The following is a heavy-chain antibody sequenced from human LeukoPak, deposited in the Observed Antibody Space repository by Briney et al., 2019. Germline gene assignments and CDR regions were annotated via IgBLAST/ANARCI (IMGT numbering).Heavy chain of an antibody. D-gene: IGHD1-26*01. Sequence: GGSLRLSCAASGVTFSSYWMSWVRQAPGKGLEWVANIKQDGSEKYYVDSVKGRFTISRDNAKNSLYLQMNSLRAEDTAVYYCARDGVGATAFDIWGQGTMVTVSS. V-gene: IGHV3-7*01. CDR2: IKQDGSEK. CDR3: ARDGVGATAFDI. CDR1: GVTFSSYW. J-gene: IGHJ3*02.